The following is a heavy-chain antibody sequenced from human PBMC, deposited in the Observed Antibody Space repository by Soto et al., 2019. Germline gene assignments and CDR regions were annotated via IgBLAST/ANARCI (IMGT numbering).Heavy chain of an antibody. CDR1: GGPVSSGSFF. CDR3: ARDLGIYGDYGTFDY. V-gene: IGHV4-61*01. D-gene: IGHD4-17*01. CDR2: ISYTGST. J-gene: IGHJ4*02. Sequence: LETPSLTCPVSGGPVSSGSFFWSWVRQPPGKKLEGGGDISYTGSTKYKPPPQSRGTISVDTSNNQFSLKLSSVTAADTAVYYCARDLGIYGDYGTFDYWGQGTLVTVSS.